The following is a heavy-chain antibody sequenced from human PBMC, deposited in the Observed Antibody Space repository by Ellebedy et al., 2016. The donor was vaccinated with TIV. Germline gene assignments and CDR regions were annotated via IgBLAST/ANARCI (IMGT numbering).Heavy chain of an antibody. D-gene: IGHD4-17*01. Sequence: PGGSLRLSCAASGFTFSSYAMHWVRQAPGKGLEWVAAISYDGGNKYYSDSVKGRFAISRDNSKNTVYLQMNSLRPEDTAVYYCASPDGDYTVNLYYFDYWGQGTLVTVPS. CDR2: ISYDGGNK. V-gene: IGHV3-30*09. J-gene: IGHJ4*02. CDR1: GFTFSSYA. CDR3: ASPDGDYTVNLYYFDY.